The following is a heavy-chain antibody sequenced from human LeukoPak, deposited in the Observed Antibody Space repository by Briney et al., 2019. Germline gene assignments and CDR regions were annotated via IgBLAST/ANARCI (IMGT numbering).Heavy chain of an antibody. CDR1: GFTFSNYA. Sequence: GGTLRLSCAASGFTFSNYAMNWVRQAPGKGLEWVSSINGIGGSTYYADSVKGRFTISRDNSKNTLYLQMNSLRAEDTAVYYCAELGITMIGGVWGKGTTVTNSS. J-gene: IGHJ6*04. CDR2: INGIGGST. D-gene: IGHD3-10*02. V-gene: IGHV3-23*01. CDR3: AELGITMIGGV.